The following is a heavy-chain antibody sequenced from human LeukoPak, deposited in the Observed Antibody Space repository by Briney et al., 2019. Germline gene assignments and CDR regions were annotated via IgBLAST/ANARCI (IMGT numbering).Heavy chain of an antibody. D-gene: IGHD7-27*01. J-gene: IGHJ4*02. CDR2: IKSKTYGETT. CDR1: GFIFADYA. V-gene: IGHV3-49*04. CDR3: TRTGG. Sequence: GGSLRLSCKASGFIFADYAISWVRQAPGKGLEWLGFIKSKTYGETTEYAASVKGRFTISRDDSNSIAYLRMNNLKIEDTAVYYCTRTGGWGQGTLVTVSS.